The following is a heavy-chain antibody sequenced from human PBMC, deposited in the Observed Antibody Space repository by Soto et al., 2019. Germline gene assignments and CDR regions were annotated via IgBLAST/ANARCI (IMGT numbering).Heavy chain of an antibody. CDR3: AERLKAYGGNSADGKTGY. V-gene: IGHV3-23*01. Sequence: EVQLLESGGGLVQPGGSLRLSCAASGFTFSSYAMSWVRQAPGKGLEWVSAISGSGGSTYYADSVKGRFTISRDNSKNTLYLQMNSLRAEDTAVYYCAERLKAYGGNSADGKTGYWGQGTLVTVSS. CDR2: ISGSGGST. D-gene: IGHD1-1*01. J-gene: IGHJ4*02. CDR1: GFTFSSYA.